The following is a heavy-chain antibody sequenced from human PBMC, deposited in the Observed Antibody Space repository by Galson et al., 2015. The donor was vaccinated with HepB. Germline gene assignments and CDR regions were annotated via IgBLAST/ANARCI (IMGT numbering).Heavy chain of an antibody. D-gene: IGHD6-19*01. CDR2: IDTNGDP. Sequence: SLRLSCAAYGFTFSSYDMHWVRQATGESLEWVSGIDTNGDPYYPDSVQGRFTLSRENAKNSLYLQMNSLRAGDTAVYYCARARAGTHYPAYWGQGTLVPASS. CDR1: GFTFSSYD. CDR3: ARARAGTHYPAY. J-gene: IGHJ4*02. V-gene: IGHV3-13*05.